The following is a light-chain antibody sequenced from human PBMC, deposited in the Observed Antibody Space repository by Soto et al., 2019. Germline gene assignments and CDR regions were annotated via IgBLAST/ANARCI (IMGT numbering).Light chain of an antibody. CDR1: QSVGSF. CDR2: DAS. V-gene: IGKV3-11*01. J-gene: IGKJ3*01. CDR3: QHRSNWLGT. Sequence: EIVLTQSPATLSLSPGERATLSCRASQSVGSFLAWYQQKSGQTPRLLIYDASNRAPGIPARLSGSGSGTDFTLTISSLESEDFAVYYCQHRSNWLGTFGPGTKVDIK.